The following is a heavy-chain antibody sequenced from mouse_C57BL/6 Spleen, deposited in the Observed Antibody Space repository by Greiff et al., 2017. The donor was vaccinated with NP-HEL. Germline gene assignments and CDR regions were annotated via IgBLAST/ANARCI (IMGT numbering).Heavy chain of an antibody. CDR2: IYPGDGDT. CDR1: GYAFSSSW. J-gene: IGHJ3*01. CDR3: AREDFAY. V-gene: IGHV1-82*01. Sequence: QVQLQQSGPELVKPGASVKISCKASGYAFSSSWMNWVKQRPGKGLVWIGRIYPGDGDTNYNGKFKGKATLTADKSSSTAYMQRSSLTSEDSAVYFCAREDFAYWGQGTLVTVSA.